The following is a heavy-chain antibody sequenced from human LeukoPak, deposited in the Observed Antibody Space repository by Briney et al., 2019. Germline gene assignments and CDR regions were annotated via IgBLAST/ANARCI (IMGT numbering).Heavy chain of an antibody. J-gene: IGHJ4*02. CDR2: IYYSGST. Sequence: SETLSLTCTVSGGSISSYYWSWIRQPPGKELEWIGYIYYSGSTNYNPSLKSRVTISVDTSKNQFSLKLSSVTAADTAVYYCARDRRDGYNYGDFDYWGQGTLVTVSS. V-gene: IGHV4-59*01. CDR1: GGSISSYY. CDR3: ARDRRDGYNYGDFDY. D-gene: IGHD5-24*01.